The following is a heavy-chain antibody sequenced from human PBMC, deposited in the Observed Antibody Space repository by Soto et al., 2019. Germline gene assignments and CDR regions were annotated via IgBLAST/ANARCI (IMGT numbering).Heavy chain of an antibody. CDR1: GGSISSYY. CDR2: IYYSGST. CDR3: ARGLTDIVVVPAAMVAYYYYYMDV. V-gene: IGHV4-59*12. J-gene: IGHJ6*03. D-gene: IGHD2-2*01. Sequence: SETLSLTCTVSGGSISSYYWSWIRQPPGKGLEWIGYIYYSGSTNYNPSLKSRVTISVDTSKNQFSLKLSSVTAADTAVYYCARGLTDIVVVPAAMVAYYYYYMDVWGKGTTVTVSS.